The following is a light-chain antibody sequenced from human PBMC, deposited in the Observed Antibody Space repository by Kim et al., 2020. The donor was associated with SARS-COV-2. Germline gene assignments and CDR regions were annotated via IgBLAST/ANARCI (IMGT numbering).Light chain of an antibody. Sequence: QSVLTQPPSASETPGQSVTISCSGSTSNIGNNFVNWYQQLPGAAPKLLLYSNHERPSGVPYRISGSKSGTSASLAISGLRAEDEADYYCASWDDRLRGQVFGGGTQLTVL. CDR2: SNH. J-gene: IGLJ3*02. V-gene: IGLV1-47*02. CDR3: ASWDDRLRGQV. CDR1: TSNIGNNF.